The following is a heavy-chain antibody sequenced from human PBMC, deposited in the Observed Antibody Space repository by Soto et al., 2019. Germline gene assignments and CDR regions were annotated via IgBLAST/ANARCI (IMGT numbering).Heavy chain of an antibody. V-gene: IGHV4-34*01. J-gene: IGHJ6*02. CDR1: GGYLSGYY. Sequence: EPLAFPVGVHGGYLSGYYWTGIGQPPGKGLEWIGEINHSGSTNYNPSLKSRVTISVDTSKNQFSLKLSSVTAAYTAVYYCARGRKSWPYYYSYYGMDVWGQGTTVTVSS. D-gene: IGHD6-13*01. CDR3: ARGRKSWPYYYSYYGMDV. CDR2: INHSGST.